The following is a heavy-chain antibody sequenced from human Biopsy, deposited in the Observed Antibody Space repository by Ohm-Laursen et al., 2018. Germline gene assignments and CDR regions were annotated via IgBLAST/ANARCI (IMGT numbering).Heavy chain of an antibody. V-gene: IGHV3-48*01. CDR1: GFTFSTYA. Sequence: GQTLSLTCASSGFTFSTYAMNWVRQAPGQGLEWISYISSTSSATYYADSVKGRFTVSRDNAKNSLFLQMNSLRAEDTAIYYCAKGRVGNSGSLDIWGHGTMVTVSS. D-gene: IGHD1-1*01. CDR3: AKGRVGNSGSLDI. J-gene: IGHJ3*02. CDR2: ISSTSSAT.